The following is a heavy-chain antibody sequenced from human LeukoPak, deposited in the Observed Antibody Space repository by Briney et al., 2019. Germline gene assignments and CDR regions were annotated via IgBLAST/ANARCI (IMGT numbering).Heavy chain of an antibody. J-gene: IGHJ5*02. CDR1: GGSISSDY. D-gene: IGHD3-10*01. CDR2: IYYSGST. V-gene: IGHV4-59*01. Sequence: SETLSLTCTVSGGSISSDYWSWIRQPPGKGLEGVGYIYYSGSTNYNPSLKSRVTISVDTSKNQFSLKLTSVTAADTAVYYCARDLSGYYGAGFDPWGQGTLVTVSS. CDR3: ARDLSGYYGAGFDP.